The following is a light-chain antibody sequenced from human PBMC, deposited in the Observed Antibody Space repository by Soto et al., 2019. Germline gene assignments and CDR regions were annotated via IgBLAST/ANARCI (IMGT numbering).Light chain of an antibody. CDR2: DDN. J-gene: IGLJ1*01. CDR1: RSNIGNNY. V-gene: IGLV1-51*01. Sequence: VRTQPPSVSATPGQKVTISYSGGRSNIGNNYVSWYQQVPGTAPQLLIYDDNKRPSGIPDRFSGSKSGTSATLGITGLQTGDEADYYCGTWDSNLSAGVFGTGTKVTVL. CDR3: GTWDSNLSAGV.